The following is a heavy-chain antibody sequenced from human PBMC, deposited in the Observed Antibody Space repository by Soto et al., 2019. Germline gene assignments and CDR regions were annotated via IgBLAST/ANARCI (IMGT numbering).Heavy chain of an antibody. CDR2: IIPIFGTA. CDR1: GGTFSSYA. Sequence: ESSVKVYCKASGGTFSSYAISWLRQAPGQGLEWMGGIIPIFGTADYAQKFQGRVTITADESTSTAYMELSSLKYEDTAVYYCAGHSSGVPGYYYGMDVWGQGTTVTVSS. J-gene: IGHJ6*02. CDR3: AGHSSGVPGYYYGMDV. D-gene: IGHD3-22*01. V-gene: IGHV1-69*13.